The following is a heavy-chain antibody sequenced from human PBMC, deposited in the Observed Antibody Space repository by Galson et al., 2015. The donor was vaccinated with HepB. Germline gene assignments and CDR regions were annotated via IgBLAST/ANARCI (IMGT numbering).Heavy chain of an antibody. CDR3: ARDVLVAGTSRLDF. CDR2: ISGCSGDT. V-gene: IGHV1-18*04. J-gene: IGHJ4*02. D-gene: IGHD5-12*01. CDR1: GYTFASYG. Sequence: SVKVSCKAAGYTFASYGISWVRQAPGQGLEWMGRISGCSGDTDYAHTFLGRVTMTTDTSTGTAYMEMSSLRSDDTAVYFCARDVLVAGTSRLDFWGQGTLVTVSS.